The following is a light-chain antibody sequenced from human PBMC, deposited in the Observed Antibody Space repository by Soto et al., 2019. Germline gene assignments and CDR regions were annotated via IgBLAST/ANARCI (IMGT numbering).Light chain of an antibody. J-gene: IGKJ1*01. CDR3: QQYYSTPPTT. Sequence: DIVMTQSPDSLAVSLGERATINCKSSQSVLYSSNNKNYLAWYQQKPGQPPKLLIYWASTRESGVPDRFSGSGSGTDFTLTISSLQAEDVAVYYCQQYYSTPPTTFGQVTKVEIK. CDR1: QSVLYSSNNKNY. CDR2: WAS. V-gene: IGKV4-1*01.